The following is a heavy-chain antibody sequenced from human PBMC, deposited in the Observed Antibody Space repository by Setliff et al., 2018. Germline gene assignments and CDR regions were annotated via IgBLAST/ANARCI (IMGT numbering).Heavy chain of an antibody. CDR3: ARTGHCGGDCYGFDY. CDR2: INPNSGGT. CDR1: GYTFTGYY. D-gene: IGHD2-21*02. Sequence: ASVKVSCKASGYTFTGYYMHWVRQAPGQGLEWVGWINPNSGGTNYAQKFQGRVTMTRDTSTSTAYMELSRLRSDDTAVYYCARTGHCGGDCYGFDYWGQGTLVTVS. J-gene: IGHJ4*02. V-gene: IGHV1-2*02.